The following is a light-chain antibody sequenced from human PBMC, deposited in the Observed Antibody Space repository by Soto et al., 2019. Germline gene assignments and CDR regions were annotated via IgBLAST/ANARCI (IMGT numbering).Light chain of an antibody. CDR1: SPNIGSNS. J-gene: IGLJ2*01. V-gene: IGLV1-44*01. CDR3: AAWGGSLNGQVV. CDR2: SSN. Sequence: QAVVTQPPSASGAPGQTITISCSGSSPNIGSNSVDWYQQFPGTAPKLVIWSSNLRPSGVPDRFSGSKSGTSASLVIRGLQSEDEAYYFCAAWGGSLNGQVVFGGGTKLTVL.